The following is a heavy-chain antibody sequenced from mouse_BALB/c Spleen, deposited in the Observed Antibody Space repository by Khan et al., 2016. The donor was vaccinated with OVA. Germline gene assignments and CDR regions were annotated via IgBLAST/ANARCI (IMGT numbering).Heavy chain of an antibody. Sequence: EVQLVESGPGLVKPSQSLSLTCTVTGYSITSGYGWNWIRQFPGNKLEWMGYISYSGSTNYNPSLKSRISITRDTSKNQFFLHVNSVTNEDTATYYCARTARIKYWGQGTTLTVSS. V-gene: IGHV3-2*02. CDR2: ISYSGST. D-gene: IGHD1-2*01. CDR1: GYSITSGYG. J-gene: IGHJ2*01. CDR3: ARTARIKY.